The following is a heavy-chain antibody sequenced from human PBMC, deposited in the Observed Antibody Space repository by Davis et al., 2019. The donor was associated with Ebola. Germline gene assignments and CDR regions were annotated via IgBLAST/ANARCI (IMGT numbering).Heavy chain of an antibody. CDR2: IKSKTDGGAA. CDR3: TTAFVGSSGYYGYY. J-gene: IGHJ4*02. V-gene: IGHV3-15*01. CDR1: GFTFSNAW. Sequence: PGGSLRLSCAASGFTFSNAWMNWVRQAPGKGLEWVGRIKSKTDGGAADCAAPMSGRFTISRDDSKNTLYLQMNSLKTEDTAVYYCTTAFVGSSGYYGYYWGQGTLVTVSS. D-gene: IGHD3-22*01.